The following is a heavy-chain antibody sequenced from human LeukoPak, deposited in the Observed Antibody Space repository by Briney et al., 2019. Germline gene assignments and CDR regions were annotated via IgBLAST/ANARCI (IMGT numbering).Heavy chain of an antibody. Sequence: SGGSLRLSCAASGFTFSSYAMSWVRQAPGKGLEWVSAISGSGGSTYYADSVKGRFTISRDNSKNTLYLQMNSLRAEDTAVCYCAKDLEWIFDYWGQGTLVTVSS. D-gene: IGHD3-3*01. CDR3: AKDLEWIFDY. V-gene: IGHV3-23*01. J-gene: IGHJ4*02. CDR2: ISGSGGST. CDR1: GFTFSSYA.